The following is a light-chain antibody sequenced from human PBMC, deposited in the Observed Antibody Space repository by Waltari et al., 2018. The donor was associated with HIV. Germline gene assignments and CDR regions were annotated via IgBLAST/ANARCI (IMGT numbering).Light chain of an antibody. CDR1: QSVTSS. CDR2: DAS. J-gene: IGKJ2*01. V-gene: IGKV3-11*01. CDR3: HQRSNWPGT. Sequence: EIALTQSPATLSLSPGARATLSCRASQSVTSSLVWFQQNPGQPPRLLIYDASFRATGIPARFSGSGSGTDFTLTIRSLEAEDSAVYYCHQRSNWPGTFGQGTNLEI.